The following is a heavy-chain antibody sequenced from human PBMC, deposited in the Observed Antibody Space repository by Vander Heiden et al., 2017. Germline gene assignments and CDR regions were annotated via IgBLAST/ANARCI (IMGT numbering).Heavy chain of an antibody. CDR3: AKVLVVPAAIPH. Sequence: EVQLLQSGGGLLQPGGSLRLSCPASRLTLSSYAMSWVRQAPGKGLEWVSAMRGSGGRTYYADSGEGRFTIARDKSKNTLYLQRNSLRAEDTAVYYCAKVLVVPAAIPHWGQGTLVTVSS. CDR2: MRGSGGRT. CDR1: RLTLSSYA. J-gene: IGHJ4*02. D-gene: IGHD2-2*01. V-gene: IGHV3-23*01.